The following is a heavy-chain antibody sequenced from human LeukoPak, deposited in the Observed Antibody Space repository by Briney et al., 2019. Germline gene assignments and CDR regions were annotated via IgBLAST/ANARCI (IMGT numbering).Heavy chain of an antibody. CDR3: CVRFGYGEVGWANQAGHMDV. J-gene: IGHJ6*03. CDR2: IYYSGDT. CDR1: GGSISSYY. V-gene: IGHV4-59*12. Sequence: SETLSLTCTVSGGSISSYYWSWIRQPPGKGLEWIGYIYYSGDTNYNPSLKSRVTMSVDTSKNQFSLKLSSVTAADTAVYYCCVRFGYGEVGWANQAGHMDVWGKGTTVTVSS. D-gene: IGHD4-17*01.